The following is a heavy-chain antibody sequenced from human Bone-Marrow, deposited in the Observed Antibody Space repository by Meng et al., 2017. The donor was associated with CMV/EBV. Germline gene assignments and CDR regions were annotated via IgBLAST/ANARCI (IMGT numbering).Heavy chain of an antibody. CDR1: GFTFSSYE. Sequence: GGSLRLSCAASGFTFSSYEMSWVRQAPGKGLEWVSYISSSGSTIYYADSVKGRFTISRDNAKNSLYLQMNSLRAEDTAVYYCAREYYDSSGYHPLDYWGQGTLVTVSS. V-gene: IGHV3-48*03. CDR2: ISSSGSTI. CDR3: AREYYDSSGYHPLDY. J-gene: IGHJ4*02. D-gene: IGHD3-22*01.